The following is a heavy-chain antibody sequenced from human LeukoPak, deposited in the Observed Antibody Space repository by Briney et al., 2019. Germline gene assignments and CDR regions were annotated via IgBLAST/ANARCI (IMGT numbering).Heavy chain of an antibody. Sequence: SETLSLTCTVSGGSISSGGYYWSWIRQHPGKGLEWIGYIYYSGTTYYNPSPKSRVTISVDTSKNQFSLKLSSVTAADTAVYYCARVAYGGNSADYWGQGTLVTVSS. CDR2: IYYSGTT. J-gene: IGHJ4*02. CDR1: GGSISSGGYY. V-gene: IGHV4-31*03. D-gene: IGHD4-23*01. CDR3: ARVAYGGNSADY.